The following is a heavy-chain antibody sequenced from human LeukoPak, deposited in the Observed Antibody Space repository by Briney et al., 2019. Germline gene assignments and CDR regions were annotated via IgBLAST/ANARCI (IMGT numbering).Heavy chain of an antibody. CDR3: ARSWDARLNFDY. V-gene: IGHV3-66*02. CDR2: IHSGGST. J-gene: IGHJ4*02. Sequence: GGSLRLACAASGFIVSNNYMNWVRQAPGKGLEWVSVIHSGGSTYYADSVKGRFTISRDNSKNTVNLQMNDLRAEDTAVYYCARSWDARLNFDYWGQGALVTVSS. D-gene: IGHD1-26*01. CDR1: GFIVSNNY.